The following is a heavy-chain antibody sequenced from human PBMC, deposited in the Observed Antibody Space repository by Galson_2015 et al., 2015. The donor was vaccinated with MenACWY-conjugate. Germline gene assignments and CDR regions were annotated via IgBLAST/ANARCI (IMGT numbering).Heavy chain of an antibody. Sequence: SLRLSCAASGFTFINYAVAWARQPPGKGLEWVSAISSSGSNTYYADSARGRFAISRDNSKNTVYLHLSSLRAEDTAIYFCARRTDWGTDQRPDLDFWGQGTLVTVPS. J-gene: IGHJ4*02. V-gene: IGHV3-23*01. D-gene: IGHD7-27*01. CDR2: ISSSGSNT. CDR1: GFTFINYA. CDR3: ARRTDWGTDQRPDLDF.